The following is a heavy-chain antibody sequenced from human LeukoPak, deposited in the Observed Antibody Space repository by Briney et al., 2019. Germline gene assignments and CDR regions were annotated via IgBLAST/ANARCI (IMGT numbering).Heavy chain of an antibody. V-gene: IGHV3-15*01. J-gene: IGHJ5*02. Sequence: PGGSLRLFCAASGFTFSNAWMSWVRQAPGKGLEWVGRIKSKTDGGTTDSAAPAKGRFTISRDDSKNTLYLQMNSLKTEDTAVYYCSKDLPYDSSGYQPWGQGIMVSVSS. CDR1: GFTFSNAW. CDR2: IKSKTDGGTT. D-gene: IGHD3-22*01. CDR3: SKDLPYDSSGYQP.